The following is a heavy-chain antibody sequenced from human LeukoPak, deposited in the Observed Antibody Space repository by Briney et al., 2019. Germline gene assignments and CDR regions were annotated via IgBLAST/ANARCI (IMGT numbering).Heavy chain of an antibody. J-gene: IGHJ5*02. D-gene: IGHD2-2*01. CDR3: ARESCSTTNCYVRPLNWFDP. CDR1: GYTFTDYY. V-gene: IGHV1-2*02. Sequence: ASVKVSCKASGYTFTDYYMHWMRQAPGQGLEWMGWINPNSGSTRYAQKFQGRVTMTRDTSISTAYMVLSRLRSDDTAVYYCARESCSTTNCYVRPLNWFDPWGQGTLVTVSS. CDR2: INPNSGST.